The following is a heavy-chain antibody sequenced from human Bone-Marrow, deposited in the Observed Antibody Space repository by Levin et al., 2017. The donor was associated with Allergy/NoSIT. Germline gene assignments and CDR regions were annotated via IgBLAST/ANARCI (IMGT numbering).Heavy chain of an antibody. V-gene: IGHV3-53*01. Sequence: GASVKVSCAASGFTVSSNYMSWVRQAPGKGLEWVSVIYSGGSTYYADSVKGRFTISRDNSKNTLYLQMNSLRAEDTAVYYCARAGYSYAFDYWGQGTLVTVSS. CDR3: ARAGYSYAFDY. J-gene: IGHJ4*02. CDR2: IYSGGST. CDR1: GFTVSSNY. D-gene: IGHD5-18*01.